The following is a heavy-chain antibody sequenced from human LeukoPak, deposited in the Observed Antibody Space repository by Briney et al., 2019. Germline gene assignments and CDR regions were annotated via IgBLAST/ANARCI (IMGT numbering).Heavy chain of an antibody. CDR3: AKGPSFDY. CDR1: GFTFDDYA. J-gene: IGHJ4*02. Sequence: GGSLRLSCAASGFTFDDYAMHWVRQAPGKGLEWVSGISWNSGTIGYADSVKGRFTISRDNAKNSLYLQMNSLRAEDTASCYCAKGPSFDYWGQGTLVTVSS. CDR2: ISWNSGTI. V-gene: IGHV3-9*01.